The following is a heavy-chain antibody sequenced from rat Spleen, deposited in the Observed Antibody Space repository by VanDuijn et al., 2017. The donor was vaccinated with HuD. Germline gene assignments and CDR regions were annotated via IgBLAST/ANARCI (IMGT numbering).Heavy chain of an antibody. CDR3: VTEYYGYTYWYFDF. CDR2: ITNTGGST. CDR1: GFTFNNYW. V-gene: IGHV5-31*01. Sequence: EVQLVESGGGLVQPGRSLKLSCVASGFTFNNYWMTWIRQAPGKGLEWVTSITNTGGSTYYPDSVKGRFTISRDNAKSTLYLQMNSLRSEDTATYYCVTEYYGYTYWYFDFWGPGTMVTVSS. J-gene: IGHJ1*01. D-gene: IGHD1-9*01.